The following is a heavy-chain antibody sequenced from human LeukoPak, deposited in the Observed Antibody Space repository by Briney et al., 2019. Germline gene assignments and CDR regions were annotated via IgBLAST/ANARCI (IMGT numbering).Heavy chain of an antibody. Sequence: PGGSLRLSCAASGFTFSSYGMHWVRQAPGKGLEWVAVISYDGSNKYYADSVKGRFTISRDNAKNSLYLQMNSLRAEDTAVYYCARGMWLATLQNYYGMDVWGQGTTVTVSS. J-gene: IGHJ6*02. CDR2: ISYDGSNK. CDR1: GFTFSSYG. CDR3: ARGMWLATLQNYYGMDV. V-gene: IGHV3-30*03. D-gene: IGHD6-19*01.